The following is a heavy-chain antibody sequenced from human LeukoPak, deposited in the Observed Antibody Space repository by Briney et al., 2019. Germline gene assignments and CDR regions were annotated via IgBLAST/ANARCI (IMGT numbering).Heavy chain of an antibody. D-gene: IGHD2-2*01. V-gene: IGHV4-59*12. CDR1: GGSISSYY. CDR3: TRESRPFCPFAY. Sequence: PSETLSLTCTVSGGSISSYYWSWVRQAPGKGLEWIGEISHGGTTNYNPSLRSRVAMSLDRANNQFSLSLTSVTAADTAVYYCTRESRPFCPFAYWGQGVLVTVSS. J-gene: IGHJ4*02. CDR2: ISHGGTT.